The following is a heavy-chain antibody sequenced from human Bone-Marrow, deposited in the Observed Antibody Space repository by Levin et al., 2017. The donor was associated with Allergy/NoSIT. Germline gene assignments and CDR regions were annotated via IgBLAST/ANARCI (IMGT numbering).Heavy chain of an antibody. J-gene: IGHJ4*02. CDR3: VRDLDYYDSSGDQRGY. Sequence: AGGSLRLSCAASGFTFSSYNMNWVRQAPGKGLEWVSSISSSSNFIYYADSVKGRFTISRDNAKNSLYLQVNSLRAEDTAVYYCVRDLDYYDSSGDQRGYWGQGTLVTVSS. D-gene: IGHD3-22*01. V-gene: IGHV3-21*01. CDR1: GFTFSSYN. CDR2: ISSSSNFI.